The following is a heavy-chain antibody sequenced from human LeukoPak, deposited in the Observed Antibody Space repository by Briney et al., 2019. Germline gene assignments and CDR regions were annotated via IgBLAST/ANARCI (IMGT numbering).Heavy chain of an antibody. CDR3: AREGQWLPDWFDP. V-gene: IGHV4-59*01. D-gene: IGHD6-19*01. CDR1: GGSISGYY. CDR2: IHYSGST. Sequence: SEILSLTCTVSGGSISGYYWSWIRQPPGQGLEWIGYIHYSGSTDYNPSLKGRVSISLDMSKNQFSLKINSMTAADTAVYYCAREGQWLPDWFDPWGQGTLVTVSS. J-gene: IGHJ5*02.